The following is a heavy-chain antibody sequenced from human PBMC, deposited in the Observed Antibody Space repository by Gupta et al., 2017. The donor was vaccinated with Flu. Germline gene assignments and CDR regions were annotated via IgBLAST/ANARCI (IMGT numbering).Heavy chain of an antibody. D-gene: IGHD6-25*01. CDR3: AKDVRKAAAYYFDY. CDR2: ISTDGKDY. J-gene: IGHJ4*02. Sequence: RQAPGKGLEWVAVISTDGKDYYYTASVKGRFTISMDNSRNTLYLQMNSLRPEDTAVYYCAKDVRKAAAYYFDYWGKGTLITVSS. V-gene: IGHV3-30-3*02.